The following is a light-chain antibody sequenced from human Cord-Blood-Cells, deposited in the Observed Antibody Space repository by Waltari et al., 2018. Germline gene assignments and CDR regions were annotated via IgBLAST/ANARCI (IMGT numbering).Light chain of an antibody. V-gene: IGKV3-15*01. CDR3: QQYNNWPPVT. J-gene: IGKJ1*01. Sequence: QSPATLSVSPGERATLSCRASQSVSSNLAWYQQKPGQAPRLLIYGASTRATGIPARFSGSGSGTEFTLTISSLQSEDFAVYYCQQYNNWPPVTFGQGTKVEIK. CDR2: GAS. CDR1: QSVSSN.